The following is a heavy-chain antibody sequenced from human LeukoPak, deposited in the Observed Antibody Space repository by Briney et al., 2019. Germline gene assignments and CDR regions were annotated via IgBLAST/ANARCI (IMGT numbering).Heavy chain of an antibody. V-gene: IGHV3-23*01. J-gene: IGHJ4*02. CDR3: ARDPSDGTKAFDD. Sequence: GGSLRLSCAASAFTFSYYAMSWVRQAPGRGLEWVSAISGSGSAHYADSVKGRFTISRDNSKNTLYLQMNSLRDEDTAVYYCARDPSDGTKAFDDWGQGTLVTVSS. CDR2: ISGSGSA. CDR1: AFTFSYYA.